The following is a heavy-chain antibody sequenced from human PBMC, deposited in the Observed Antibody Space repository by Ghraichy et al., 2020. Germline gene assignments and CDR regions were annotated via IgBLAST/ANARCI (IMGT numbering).Heavy chain of an antibody. CDR3: ARDRGQKYSSGWYLGF. Sequence: ASVKVSCKASGYTFTGYYMHWVRQAPGQGLEWMGWINPNSGGTNYAQKFQGRVTMTRDTSISTAYMELSRLRSDDTAVYYCARDRGQKYSSGWYLGFWGQGTLVTVSS. V-gene: IGHV1-2*02. J-gene: IGHJ4*02. D-gene: IGHD6-19*01. CDR1: GYTFTGYY. CDR2: INPNSGGT.